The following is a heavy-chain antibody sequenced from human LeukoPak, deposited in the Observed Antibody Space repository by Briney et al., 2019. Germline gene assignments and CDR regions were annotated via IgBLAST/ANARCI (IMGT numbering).Heavy chain of an antibody. V-gene: IGHV4-30-4*01. Sequence: PSETLSLTCAVSGGSISSGDYYWSWIRQPPGKGLEWIGYIYYSGSTYYNPSLKSRVTISVDTSKNQFSLKLSSVTAADTAVYYCARVLLWFGELQSVDYWGQGTLVTVSS. CDR2: IYYSGST. D-gene: IGHD3-10*01. J-gene: IGHJ4*02. CDR3: ARVLLWFGELQSVDY. CDR1: GGSISSGDYY.